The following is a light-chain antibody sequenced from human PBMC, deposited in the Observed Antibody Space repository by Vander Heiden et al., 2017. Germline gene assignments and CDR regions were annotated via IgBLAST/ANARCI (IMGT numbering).Light chain of an antibody. CDR2: KNN. V-gene: IGLV1-47*01. Sequence: QSVLTPPPSASGTPGQMVTISCSGSSSNIGSNYVYWYQQLPGAAPKLLIYKNNQRPSGVPDRFSGSKSGTSASLAISGLRSEDEADYYCAAWDNSLRGVFGGGTKLTVL. CDR1: SSNIGSNY. J-gene: IGLJ2*01. CDR3: AAWDNSLRGV.